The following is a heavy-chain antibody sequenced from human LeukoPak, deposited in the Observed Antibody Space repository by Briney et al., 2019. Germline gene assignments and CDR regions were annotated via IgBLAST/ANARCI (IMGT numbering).Heavy chain of an antibody. CDR3: ASMGASIYGSYYFEY. J-gene: IGHJ4*02. CDR1: EFTFINYA. CDR2: SSGSGTTT. D-gene: IGHD3-10*01. Sequence: PGGSLRLSCAGSEFTFINYAMSWVRQAPGKGLEWVSTSSGSGTTTYYADSVKGRFTISRDTSKNTMYMQMNSLRAEDTAVYYCASMGASIYGSYYFEYWGQGALVTVSS. V-gene: IGHV3-23*01.